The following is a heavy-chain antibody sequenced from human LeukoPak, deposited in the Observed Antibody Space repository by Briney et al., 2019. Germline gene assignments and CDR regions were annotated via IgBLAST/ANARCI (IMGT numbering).Heavy chain of an antibody. D-gene: IGHD1-26*01. J-gene: IGHJ4*02. CDR2: ISYDGSNK. CDR1: GFTFSSYG. Sequence: GRSLRLSCAASGFTFSSYGMHWVRQAPGKGLEWVAVISYDGSNKYYADSVKGRFTISRDNSKNTLYLQMYSLRAEDTAVYYCAKDSSRIVGDLKYYFDYWGQGTLVTVSS. V-gene: IGHV3-30*18. CDR3: AKDSSRIVGDLKYYFDY.